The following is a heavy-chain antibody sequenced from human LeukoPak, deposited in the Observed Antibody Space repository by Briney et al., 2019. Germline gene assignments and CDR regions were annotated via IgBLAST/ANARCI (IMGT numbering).Heavy chain of an antibody. J-gene: IGHJ3*02. CDR1: GGSISCSSYY. V-gene: IGHV4-39*01. Sequence: PSETLSLTCTVSGGSISCSSYYWGWIRQPPGKGLEWIGSIYYSGSTYYNPSLKSRVTISVDTSKNQFSLKLSSVTAADTAVYYCARHGGDYGDAFDIWGQGTMVTVSS. CDR3: ARHGGDYGDAFDI. CDR2: IYYSGST. D-gene: IGHD4-17*01.